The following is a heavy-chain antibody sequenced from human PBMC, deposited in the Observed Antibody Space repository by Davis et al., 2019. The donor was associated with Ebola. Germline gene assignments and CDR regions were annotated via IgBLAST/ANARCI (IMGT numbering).Heavy chain of an antibody. CDR3: AKDGSPLWFGELYDWFDP. D-gene: IGHD3-10*01. CDR2: VSDVGSNK. J-gene: IGHJ5*02. V-gene: IGHV3-30-3*01. Sequence: PGGSLRPSCAPSGSTLSSYAMHWDRQAAGKLLEWVESVSDVGSNKYYADSVKGRFTISRDNSKNTLYLQMNSLRAEDTAVYYCAKDGSPLWFGELYDWFDPWGQGTLVTVSS. CDR1: GSTLSSYA.